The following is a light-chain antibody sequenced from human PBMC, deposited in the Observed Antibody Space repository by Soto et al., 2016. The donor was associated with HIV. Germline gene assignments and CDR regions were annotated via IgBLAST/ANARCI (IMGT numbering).Light chain of an antibody. CDR2: DAS. Sequence: DIQMTQSPSTLSASVGDRVTITCQASQDIRNYLNWYQQKPGKAPNLLIYDASTLQSGVPSRFSGSGSGTDFTLIISSLQPEDFATYYCQQSYITPRTFGQGTKVEIK. CDR1: QDIRNY. CDR3: QQSYITPRT. V-gene: IGKV1-39*01. J-gene: IGKJ1*01.